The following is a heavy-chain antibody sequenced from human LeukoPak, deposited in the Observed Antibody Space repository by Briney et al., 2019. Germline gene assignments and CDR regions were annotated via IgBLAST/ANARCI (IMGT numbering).Heavy chain of an antibody. D-gene: IGHD3-22*01. V-gene: IGHV1-2*02. CDR2: INPNSGGT. CDR3: ARSGVSDVTMIVVVITPYNWFDP. J-gene: IGHJ5*02. CDR1: GYTFTGYY. Sequence: ASVKVSCKASGYTFTGYYMHWVRQAPGQGLEWMGWINPNSGGTNYAQKFQGRVTMTRDTSISTAYMKLSRLRSDDTAVYYCARSGVSDVTMIVVVITPYNWFDPWGQGTLVTVSS.